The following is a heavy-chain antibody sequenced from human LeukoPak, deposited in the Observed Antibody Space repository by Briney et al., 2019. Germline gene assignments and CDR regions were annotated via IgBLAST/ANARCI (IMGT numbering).Heavy chain of an antibody. CDR2: INPNSGGT. Sequence: GASVKVSCKASGYTFTSYAMNWVRQAPGQGLEWMGWINPNSGGTNYAQKFQGRVTMTRDTSISTAYMELSRLRSDDTAVYYCARGRMRSYYYYYMDVWGKGTTVTVSS. CDR3: ARGRMRSYYYYYMDV. D-gene: IGHD2-8*01. CDR1: GYTFTSYA. V-gene: IGHV1-2*02. J-gene: IGHJ6*03.